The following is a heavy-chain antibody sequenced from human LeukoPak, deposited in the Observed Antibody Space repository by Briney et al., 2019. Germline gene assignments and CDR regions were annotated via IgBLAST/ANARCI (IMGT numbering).Heavy chain of an antibody. J-gene: IGHJ6*04. Sequence: PGGSLRPSCAASGFIFSTYSMNWVRQAPGKGLEWVSSISCNSSHIYYADSVKGRLTISRDNAKNSLYLQIYSLRAQDTAVYYCARDTRFGALYDSSYHGMDVWGKGTTVTVSS. CDR2: ISCNSSHI. CDR3: ARDTRFGALYDSSYHGMDV. V-gene: IGHV3-21*01. CDR1: GFIFSTYS. D-gene: IGHD3-10*01.